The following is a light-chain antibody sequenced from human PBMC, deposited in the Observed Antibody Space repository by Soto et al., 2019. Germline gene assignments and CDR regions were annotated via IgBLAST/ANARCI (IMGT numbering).Light chain of an antibody. CDR2: EVS. V-gene: IGLV2-14*01. Sequence: QSALTQPASVSGSPGQSITISCTGTSGDVGAYNYVSWYQQHPGKAPKLIIFEVSNRPSGVSNRFSGSKSGNTASLTISGLQAEDEADYYCSSSTRSSTDVFGTGTKLTVL. J-gene: IGLJ1*01. CDR3: SSSTRSSTDV. CDR1: SGDVGAYNY.